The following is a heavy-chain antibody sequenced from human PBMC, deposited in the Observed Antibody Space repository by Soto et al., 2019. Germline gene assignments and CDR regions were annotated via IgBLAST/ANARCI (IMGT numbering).Heavy chain of an antibody. CDR3: TIGSWSGEVFDI. V-gene: IGHV1-69*02. Sequence: QVQLVQSGAEVKKPGSSVKVSCKDSGGTFSTYSMFWVRQAPGQGLEWMGRIIPMLGIANYAQRFQDRVTITADKSTATAYMELSSLRSEDTALYYCTIGSWSGEVFDIWGQGTMGTVSS. CDR2: IIPMLGIA. CDR1: GGTFSTYS. D-gene: IGHD2-21*01. J-gene: IGHJ3*02.